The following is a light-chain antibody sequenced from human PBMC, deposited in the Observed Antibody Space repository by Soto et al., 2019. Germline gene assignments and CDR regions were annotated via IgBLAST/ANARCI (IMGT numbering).Light chain of an antibody. Sequence: EIVLTQSPGTLSLSPGERATLSCRASQSVRSNFLAWYQQRPGQAPRLLIYGASSRATDIPDRFSGSGSGRDFTLIISRLEPEDCEVYYCQQYGSALQTFGQGTKVEIK. CDR1: QSVRSNF. V-gene: IGKV3-20*01. CDR2: GAS. CDR3: QQYGSALQT. J-gene: IGKJ1*01.